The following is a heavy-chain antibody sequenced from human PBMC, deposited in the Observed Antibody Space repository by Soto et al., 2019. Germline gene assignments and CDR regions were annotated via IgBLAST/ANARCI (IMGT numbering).Heavy chain of an antibody. V-gene: IGHV1-3*01. CDR1: GYTFTSYA. Sequence: VASVKVSCKASGYTFTSYAMHWVRQAPGQRLEWMGWINVGNGGTKYSQKFQGRVTITRDTSARTAYMELSSLRSGDTAVYYCAREPYYDILTGFTNSFDYWGQGTLVTVSS. CDR2: INVGNGGT. CDR3: AREPYYDILTGFTNSFDY. D-gene: IGHD3-9*01. J-gene: IGHJ4*02.